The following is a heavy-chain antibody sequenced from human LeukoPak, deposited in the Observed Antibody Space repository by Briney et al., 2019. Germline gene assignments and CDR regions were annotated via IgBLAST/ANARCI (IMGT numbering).Heavy chain of an antibody. D-gene: IGHD3-10*01. V-gene: IGHV1-8*03. CDR2: MDPNSGNT. CDR1: GYTFTGYY. J-gene: IGHJ3*02. Sequence: ALVKVSCKASGYTFTGYYMHWVRQATGQGLEWMGWMDPNSGNTNYAQKFQGRVTITRNTSISTAYMELSSLRSEDTAVYYCARGGGVFDIWGQGTMVTVSS. CDR3: ARGGGVFDI.